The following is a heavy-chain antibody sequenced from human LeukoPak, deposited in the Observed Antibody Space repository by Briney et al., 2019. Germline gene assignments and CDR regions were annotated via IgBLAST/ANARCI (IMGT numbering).Heavy chain of an antibody. J-gene: IGHJ5*02. Sequence: GGSLRLSCAASRFTFSNYGMHWVRQALGKGLEWVAFIRYDGSNKYYADSVKGRFTISRDNSKNTLYLQMNSLRVEDTAVYYCAKDVISSSTWRAFDPWGQGTLVTVSS. D-gene: IGHD2-2*01. CDR3: AKDVISSSTWRAFDP. CDR2: IRYDGSNK. V-gene: IGHV3-30*02. CDR1: RFTFSNYG.